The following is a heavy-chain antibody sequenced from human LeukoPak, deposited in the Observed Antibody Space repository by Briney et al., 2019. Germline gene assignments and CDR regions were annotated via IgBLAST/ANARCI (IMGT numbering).Heavy chain of an antibody. V-gene: IGHV4-59*01. J-gene: IGHJ6*03. D-gene: IGHD3-9*01. Sequence: SETLSLTCTVSGGSISNYYWSWIRQPPGKGLEWIGYIYYSGSTKYNPSLKSRVTISVDTSKNQFSLRLSSVTAADTAVYYCARTQSGLGYYDILTGYYYYYMDVWGKGTTVTISS. CDR1: GGSISNYY. CDR3: ARTQSGLGYYDILTGYYYYYMDV. CDR2: IYYSGST.